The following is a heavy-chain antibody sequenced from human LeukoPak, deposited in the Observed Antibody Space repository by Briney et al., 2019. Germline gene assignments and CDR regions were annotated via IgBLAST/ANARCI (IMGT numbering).Heavy chain of an antibody. D-gene: IGHD2/OR15-2a*01. Sequence: GGSLRLSCAASGFTFRSYEVNWVRQAPGKGLEWVSYISSSGSTIYYADSVKGRFTISRDNAKNSLFLQMNSLRAEDRAVYYCAKYLSAKGPPYALDVWGQGTTVTVSS. J-gene: IGHJ6*02. CDR2: ISSSGSTI. V-gene: IGHV3-48*03. CDR3: AKYLSAKGPPYALDV. CDR1: GFTFRSYE.